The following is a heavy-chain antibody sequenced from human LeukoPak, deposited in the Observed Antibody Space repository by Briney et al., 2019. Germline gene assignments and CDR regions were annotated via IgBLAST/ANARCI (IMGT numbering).Heavy chain of an antibody. CDR2: ISYDGSNK. V-gene: IGHV3-30*04. Sequence: GGSLRLSCAASGFTFSSYAMSWVRQAPGKGLEWVAVISYDGSNKYYADSVKGRFTISRDNSKNTLYLQMNGLRVDDTAVYFCARDGRGGHNDFWGQGTLITVSS. CDR1: GFTFSSYA. J-gene: IGHJ4*02. D-gene: IGHD4-23*01. CDR3: ARDGRGGHNDF.